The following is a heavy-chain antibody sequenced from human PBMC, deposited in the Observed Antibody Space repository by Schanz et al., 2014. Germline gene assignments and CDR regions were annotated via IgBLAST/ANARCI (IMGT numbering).Heavy chain of an antibody. J-gene: IGHJ5*01. Sequence: VQLVESGGGVVQPGRSLRLSCAASGFTFSTHAMHWVRQAPGKGLEWVALVSSDGNNDYYTDSVKGRFTISRDNSKSAMPLQMNNLKAENTAVYYCAKYPWEYCKSDNCPNWFDSWGQGTLVTASS. CDR3: AKYPWEYCKSDNCPNWFDS. D-gene: IGHD2-15*01. V-gene: IGHV3-30*18. CDR2: VSSDGNND. CDR1: GFTFSTHA.